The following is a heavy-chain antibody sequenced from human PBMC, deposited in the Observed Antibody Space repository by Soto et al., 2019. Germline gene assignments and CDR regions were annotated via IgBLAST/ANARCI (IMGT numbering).Heavy chain of an antibody. D-gene: IGHD1-1*01. CDR3: ARDLNWAFDH. CDR2: ITGSGTTT. Sequence: EVQLVESGGNLAQPGGSLRLSCAASGFPFSSNSVNWVRQAPGKGLEWVSYITGSGTTTRYADSVKGRLTLSRDNAKNSLFLDMNSLTDEDTAVYYCARDLNWAFDHWGRGTLVTVSS. CDR1: GFPFSSNS. J-gene: IGHJ5*02. V-gene: IGHV3-48*02.